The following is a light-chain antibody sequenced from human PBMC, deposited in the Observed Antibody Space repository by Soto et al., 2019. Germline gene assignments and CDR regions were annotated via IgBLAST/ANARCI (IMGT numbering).Light chain of an antibody. CDR1: QRVKSIY. Sequence: EIVLTQSPGTLSLSPGERATLSCRASQRVKSIYLAWYQQKPGQAPRLLIYSASSRAPGIPDRFSGSGSGADFTLTVSRLEPEDFAVYYCHQFGSAPQTFGQGTKVEIK. CDR3: HQFGSAPQT. CDR2: SAS. J-gene: IGKJ1*01. V-gene: IGKV3-20*01.